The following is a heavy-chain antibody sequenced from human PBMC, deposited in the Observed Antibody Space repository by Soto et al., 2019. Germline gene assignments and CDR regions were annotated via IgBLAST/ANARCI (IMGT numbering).Heavy chain of an antibody. CDR3: ARGHLAVVPVATWYFYMDV. CDR2: INAGNGNT. CDR1: GYTFTNYA. V-gene: IGHV1-3*01. Sequence: QVQLVQSGAEVEKPGASVKVYCKASGYTFTNYAVHWVRQAPGQRLEWMGWINAGNGNTRYSQKFQGRVTITRDTSARTAHMELSSLRSEDTAVYYCARGHLAVVPVATWYFYMDVWGKGATVTVSS. J-gene: IGHJ6*03. D-gene: IGHD2-2*01.